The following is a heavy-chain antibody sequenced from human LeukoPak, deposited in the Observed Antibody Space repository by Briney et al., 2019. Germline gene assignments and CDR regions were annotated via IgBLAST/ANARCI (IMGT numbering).Heavy chain of an antibody. CDR2: INSGGNT. CDR1: GFTVSSNY. V-gene: IGHV3-53*01. CDR3: ARGPAGISRMTGDVA. D-gene: IGHD2-15*01. Sequence: GGSLRLSCAASGFTVSSNYMSWVRQAPGKGLEWVSVINSGGNTYYADSVKGRFTISKDNSKNTLYLQVSSLRAEDTAVYYCARGPAGISRMTGDVAWGQGTLVTVSS. J-gene: IGHJ5*02.